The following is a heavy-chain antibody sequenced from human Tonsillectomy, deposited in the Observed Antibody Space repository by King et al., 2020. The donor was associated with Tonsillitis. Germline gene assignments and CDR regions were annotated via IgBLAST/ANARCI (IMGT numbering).Heavy chain of an antibody. CDR2: IKQDGSEK. CDR1: GFTFRNYY. D-gene: IGHD1-7*01. V-gene: IGHV3-7*01. CDR3: ARHRTRDYYYYGMDV. J-gene: IGHJ6*02. Sequence: VQLVESGGGLVQPGGSLRLSCAASGFTFRNYYMSWVRQAPGKGLEWVANIKQDGSEKYYVDFVKGRFTISRDNAKNSLYLQMNSLRAEDTAVYYCARHRTRDYYYYGMDVWGQGTTVTVSS.